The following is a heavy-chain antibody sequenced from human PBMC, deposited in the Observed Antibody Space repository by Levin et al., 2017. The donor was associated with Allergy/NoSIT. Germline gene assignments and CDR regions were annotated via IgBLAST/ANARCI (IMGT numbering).Heavy chain of an antibody. Sequence: GESLKISCAASGFTFSSYAMSWVRQAPGKGLEWVSAISGSGGSTYYADSVKGRFTISRDNSKNTLYLQMNSLRAEDTAVYYCAKKSLRSSGWFDYWGQGTLVTVSS. CDR3: AKKSLRSSGWFDY. D-gene: IGHD6-19*01. V-gene: IGHV3-23*01. CDR1: GFTFSSYA. CDR2: ISGSGGST. J-gene: IGHJ4*02.